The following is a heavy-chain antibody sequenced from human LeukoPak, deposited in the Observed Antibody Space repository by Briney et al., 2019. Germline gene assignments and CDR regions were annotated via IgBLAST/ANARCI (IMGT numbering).Heavy chain of an antibody. CDR3: ADCHTISFYSAFDF. CDR2: TRYDGTNK. J-gene: IGHJ3*01. D-gene: IGHD2/OR15-2a*01. Sequence: GGSLRLSSAAAGFTFSNYSRDWFRQAPGKEWEGVGFTRYDGTNKAYADFVKGPFTMSTYKSNNSLYLQRMSLRVKDTAIYDWADCHTISFYSAFDFWGEGPMVPVSS. V-gene: IGHV3-30*02. CDR1: GFTFSNYS.